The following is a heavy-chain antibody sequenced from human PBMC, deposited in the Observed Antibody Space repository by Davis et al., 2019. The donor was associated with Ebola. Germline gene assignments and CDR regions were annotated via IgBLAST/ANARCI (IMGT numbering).Heavy chain of an antibody. CDR3: VAVTWSSYDDFDH. CDR2: IYPNSGGT. D-gene: IGHD3-3*01. CDR1: GYTFTGYY. Sequence: AASVKVSCKTSGYTFTGYYLHWVRQAPGQGLEWMGWIYPNSGGTNYAQSFQGRVTMARDSSLSTAYMELNSLRSDDTAVYYCVAVTWSSYDDFDHWGQGTLITVSS. J-gene: IGHJ4*02. V-gene: IGHV1-2*02.